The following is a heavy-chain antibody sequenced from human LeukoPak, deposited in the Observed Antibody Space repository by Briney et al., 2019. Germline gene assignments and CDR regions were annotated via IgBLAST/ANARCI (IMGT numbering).Heavy chain of an antibody. Sequence: GGSLRLSCAASGFTFSSYWMHWVRQAPGKGLVWVSRINTDGSSTNYADSVKGRFTISRDNAKNTLYLQMNSLRAEDTAVYYCAKDTRKGAGYYYMDVWGKGTTVTVSS. CDR3: AKDTRKGAGYYYMDV. V-gene: IGHV3-74*01. J-gene: IGHJ6*03. CDR2: INTDGSST. CDR1: GFTFSSYW.